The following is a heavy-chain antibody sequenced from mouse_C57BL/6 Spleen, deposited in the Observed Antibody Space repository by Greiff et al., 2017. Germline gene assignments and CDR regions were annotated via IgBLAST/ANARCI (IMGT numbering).Heavy chain of an antibody. Sequence: EVQLVEPGGGLVKPGGSLKISCAASGFTFSDYGMHWVRQAPEKGLEWVAYISSGSSTNYYADTVKGRFTISRDNSKNTLFLQLTSLRSEDTAMYYCARRDYYDVGDRGPGTTVTVSS. CDR2: ISSGSSTN. CDR3: ARRDYYDVGD. J-gene: IGHJ4*01. CDR1: GFTFSDYG. V-gene: IGHV5-17*01.